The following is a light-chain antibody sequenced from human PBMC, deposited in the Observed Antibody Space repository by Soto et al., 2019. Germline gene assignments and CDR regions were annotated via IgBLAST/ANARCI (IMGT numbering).Light chain of an antibody. J-gene: IGKJ1*01. CDR2: GAS. Sequence: EIVLTQSPGTLSLSPGERATLSCRASQSVSSSYLAWYQQKPGQPPRLLIFGASSRATGIPDRFSGSGSGTDFALTISRLEPEDSAVYYCQQYDTPHTWTFGQGTKVEIK. CDR3: QQYDTPHTWT. CDR1: QSVSSSY. V-gene: IGKV3-20*01.